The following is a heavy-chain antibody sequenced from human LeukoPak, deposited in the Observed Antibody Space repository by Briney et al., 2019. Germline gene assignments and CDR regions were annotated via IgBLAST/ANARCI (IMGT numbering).Heavy chain of an antibody. CDR1: GGSISSSSYY. CDR3: ARLYLIEDYDFWSGYSESMDV. V-gene: IGHV4-30-4*08. CDR2: IYYSGST. D-gene: IGHD3-3*01. J-gene: IGHJ6*03. Sequence: SETLSLTCTVSGGSISSSSYYWGWIRQPPGKGLEWIGYIYYSGSTYYNPSLKSRVTISVDTSKNQFSLKLSSVTAADTAVYYCARLYLIEDYDFWSGYSESMDVWGKGTTVTVSS.